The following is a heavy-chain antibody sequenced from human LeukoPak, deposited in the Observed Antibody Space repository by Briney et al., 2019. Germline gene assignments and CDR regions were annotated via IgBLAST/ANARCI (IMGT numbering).Heavy chain of an antibody. Sequence: PGGSLRLSCAASGFTFSNYWMSWVRQAPGKGLEWVANIKQDGSEKYYVDSVKDRFTISRDNAEKSLYLQMNSLRAEDTAVYYCARTTVAKFDLWGRGTLVSVSS. D-gene: IGHD4-23*01. CDR3: ARTTVAKFDL. V-gene: IGHV3-7*01. J-gene: IGHJ2*01. CDR2: IKQDGSEK. CDR1: GFTFSNYW.